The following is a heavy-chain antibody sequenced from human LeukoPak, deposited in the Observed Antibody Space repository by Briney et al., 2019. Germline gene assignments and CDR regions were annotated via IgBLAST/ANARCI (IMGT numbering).Heavy chain of an antibody. Sequence: GGSLRLSCAASVFIFSNYAMSWLRQAPGKGLEWVSVISGSGGSIYYADSVKGRFTISRDNSKNTLFLQMNSLRAEDTAVYYCEKDVDVGATTCGFCYWGQGTLVTVSS. CDR3: EKDVDVGATTCGFCY. CDR1: VFIFSNYA. CDR2: ISGSGGSI. D-gene: IGHD1-26*01. J-gene: IGHJ4*02. V-gene: IGHV3-23*01.